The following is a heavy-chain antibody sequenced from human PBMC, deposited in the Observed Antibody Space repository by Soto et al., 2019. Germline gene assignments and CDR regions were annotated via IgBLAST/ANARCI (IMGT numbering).Heavy chain of an antibody. D-gene: IGHD3-9*01. CDR1: GYTFTSYG. V-gene: IGHV1-18*01. J-gene: IGHJ6*02. CDR2: ISAYNGNT. Sequence: GASVKVSCKASGYTFTSYGISWVRQAPGQGLEWMGWISAYNGNTNYAQKLKGRVTMTTNTSTSTANIEQRSLRSDDTAVYFCARVAVLTYYYYYYGMDVWGQGTTVTVSS. CDR3: ARVAVLTYYYYYYGMDV.